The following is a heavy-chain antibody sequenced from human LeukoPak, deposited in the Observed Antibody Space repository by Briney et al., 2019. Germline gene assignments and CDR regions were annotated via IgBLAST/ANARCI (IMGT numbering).Heavy chain of an antibody. CDR1: GFTFSDYY. Sequence: RGSLRLSCAASGFTFSDYYMSWIRQAPGKGLEWVSYISSSGSTIYYADSVKGRFTISRDNAKNSLYLQMNSLRAEDTAVYYCARLYRDGYKVSDYWGQGTLVTVSS. CDR3: ARLYRDGYKVSDY. D-gene: IGHD5-24*01. CDR2: ISSSGSTI. J-gene: IGHJ4*02. V-gene: IGHV3-11*01.